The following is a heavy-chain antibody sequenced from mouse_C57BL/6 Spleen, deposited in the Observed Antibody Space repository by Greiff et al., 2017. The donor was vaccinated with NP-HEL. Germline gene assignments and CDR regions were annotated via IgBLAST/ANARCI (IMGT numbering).Heavy chain of an antibody. CDR1: GYAFSSSW. Sequence: VKLVESGPELVKPGASVKISCKASGYAFSSSWMNWVKQRPGKGLEWIGRIYPGDGDTNYNGKFKGKATLTADKSSSTAYMQLSSLTSEDSAVYFCANNYDYDGYYYAMDYWGQGTSVTVSS. CDR3: ANNYDYDGYYYAMDY. V-gene: IGHV1-82*01. CDR2: IYPGDGDT. J-gene: IGHJ4*01. D-gene: IGHD2-4*01.